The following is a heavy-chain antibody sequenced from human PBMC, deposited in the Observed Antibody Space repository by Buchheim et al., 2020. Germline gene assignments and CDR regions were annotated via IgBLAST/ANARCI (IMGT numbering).Heavy chain of an antibody. J-gene: IGHJ6*02. D-gene: IGHD3-3*01. Sequence: QVQLQESGPGLVKPSGTLSLTCAVSGGSISSSNWWSWVRQPPGKGLEWSGEIYHSWSTNYYPSLKSRVTISVDKSKTQCLLKLSSVTAADTAVYYCARWSVYSDYYYYGMDVWGRGTT. CDR2: IYHSWST. CDR3: ARWSVYSDYYYYGMDV. V-gene: IGHV4-4*02. CDR1: GGSISSSNW.